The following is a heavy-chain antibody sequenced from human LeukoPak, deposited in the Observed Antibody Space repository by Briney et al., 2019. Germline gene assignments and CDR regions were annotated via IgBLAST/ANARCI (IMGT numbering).Heavy chain of an antibody. CDR2: INPNSGGT. D-gene: IGHD3-22*01. Sequence: GASVKVSCKAPGYTFTSYAMHWVRQAPGQGLEWMGWINPNSGGTNYAQKFQGRVTMTRDTSISTAYMELSRLRSDDTAVYYCARGVYYYDSSGEVWDYWGQGTLVTVSS. CDR1: GYTFTSYA. J-gene: IGHJ4*02. CDR3: ARGVYYYDSSGEVWDY. V-gene: IGHV1-2*02.